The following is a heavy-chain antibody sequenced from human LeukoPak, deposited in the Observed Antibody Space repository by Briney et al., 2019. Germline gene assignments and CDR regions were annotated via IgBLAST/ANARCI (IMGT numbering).Heavy chain of an antibody. V-gene: IGHV3-30*18. CDR1: GFTFSSYG. CDR2: ISYDGSNK. CDR3: AKESEQWLYATDY. D-gene: IGHD6-19*01. Sequence: HPGGSLRLSCAASGFTFSSYGMHWVRQAPGKGLEWVAVISYDGSNKYYADSVKGRFTISRDNSKNTLYLQMNSLRAEDTAVYYCAKESEQWLYATDYWGQGTLVTVSS. J-gene: IGHJ4*02.